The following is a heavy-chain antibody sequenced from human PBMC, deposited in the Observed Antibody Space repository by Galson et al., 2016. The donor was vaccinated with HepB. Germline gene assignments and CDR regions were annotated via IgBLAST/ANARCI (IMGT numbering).Heavy chain of an antibody. CDR1: GFTFSNYA. V-gene: IGHV3-23*01. CDR2: ITASGAVT. J-gene: IGHJ4*02. Sequence: SLRLSCAASGFTFSNYAMTWVRQAPGKGLEGVSAITASGAVTYYADSVKGRFTLSSDTSKNTLYLQMNSLRVEDTAIYYCAKGGDGYIRYYDSWGQGTLVTVSS. D-gene: IGHD5-24*01. CDR3: AKGGDGYIRYYDS.